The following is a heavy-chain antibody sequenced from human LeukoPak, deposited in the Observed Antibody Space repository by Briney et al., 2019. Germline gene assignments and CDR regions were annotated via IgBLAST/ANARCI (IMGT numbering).Heavy chain of an antibody. CDR2: INPSGGST. J-gene: IGHJ4*02. CDR1: GYTFTSYY. CDR3: ARPPRGEGGSLRFDY. D-gene: IGHD3-16*01. V-gene: IGHV1-46*01. Sequence: ASVKVSCKASGYTFTSYYMHWVRQAPGQGLEWMGIINPSGGSTSYAQKFQGRVTMTRDTSTSTVYMELSSLRSEDTAVYYCARPPRGEGGSLRFDYWGRGTLVTVSS.